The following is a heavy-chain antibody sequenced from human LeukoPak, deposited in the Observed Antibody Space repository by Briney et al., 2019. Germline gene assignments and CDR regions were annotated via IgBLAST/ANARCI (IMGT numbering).Heavy chain of an antibody. D-gene: IGHD5-12*01. Sequence: QSGGSLRLSCAASGFTFSSYAMSWVRQAPGKGLEWVSAISGSGGSTYYADSVKGRFTISRDNSKNTLYLQMNSLRAEDTAVYYCAKDTGDIVASFDYWGQGTLVTASS. CDR3: AKDTGDIVASFDY. J-gene: IGHJ4*02. CDR2: ISGSGGST. V-gene: IGHV3-23*01. CDR1: GFTFSSYA.